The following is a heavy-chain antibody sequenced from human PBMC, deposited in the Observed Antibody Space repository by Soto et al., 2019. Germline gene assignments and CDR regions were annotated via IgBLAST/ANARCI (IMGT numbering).Heavy chain of an antibody. Sequence: EVQLVESGGGLVQPGGSLRLSCAASGFTFSSYWRSWVRQAPGKGLEWVANIKQDGSEKYYVDSVKGRFTISRDNAKNSLYLQMNSLRAEDTAVYYCARPYFTVTHFDYWGQGTLVTVSS. D-gene: IGHD4-4*01. J-gene: IGHJ4*02. V-gene: IGHV3-7*01. CDR3: ARPYFTVTHFDY. CDR2: IKQDGSEK. CDR1: GFTFSSYW.